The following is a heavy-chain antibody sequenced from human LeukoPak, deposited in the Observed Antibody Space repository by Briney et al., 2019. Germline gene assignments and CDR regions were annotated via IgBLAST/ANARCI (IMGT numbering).Heavy chain of an antibody. CDR3: AKDTRSYYIYYYGMDV. Sequence: GGSLRLSCAASGFTFNGFGMHWVRQAPGKGLEWVAVTSHDGSNKYYADSVKGRFTISRDNSKNTLYLQMNSLRAEDTAVYYCAKDTRSYYIYYYGMDVWGQGTTVTVSS. J-gene: IGHJ6*02. D-gene: IGHD3-22*01. CDR1: GFTFNGFG. CDR2: TSHDGSNK. V-gene: IGHV3-30*18.